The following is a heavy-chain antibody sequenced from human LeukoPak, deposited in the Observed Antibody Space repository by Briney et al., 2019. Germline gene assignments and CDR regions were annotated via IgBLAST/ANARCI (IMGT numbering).Heavy chain of an antibody. CDR1: GLTFSSYP. Sequence: GRSLRLSCAASGLTFSSYPMHWVRQAPGKGLEWVAVISYDGSEKHYADPVKGRFTISRDNAKNSLYLQMNSLRAEDTAVYYCASGNPPWRWGQGTLVTVSS. J-gene: IGHJ4*02. D-gene: IGHD1-14*01. CDR2: ISYDGSEK. CDR3: ASGNPPWR. V-gene: IGHV3-30-3*01.